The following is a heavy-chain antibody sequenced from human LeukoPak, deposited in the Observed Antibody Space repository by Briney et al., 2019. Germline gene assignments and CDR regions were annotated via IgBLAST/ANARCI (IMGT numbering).Heavy chain of an antibody. V-gene: IGHV4-59*11. CDR3: AKEGNDYGANSIDY. CDR1: GGSISSHY. CDR2: MFFTGDT. D-gene: IGHD4-23*01. J-gene: IGHJ4*02. Sequence: SETLSLTCTVSGGSISSHYWAWLRQPPGKGLEWIGWMFFTGDTNYNPSLKSRVTISVDHSKNQFSQKLTSVTAADTAVYYCAKEGNDYGANSIDYWGQGTLVTVSS.